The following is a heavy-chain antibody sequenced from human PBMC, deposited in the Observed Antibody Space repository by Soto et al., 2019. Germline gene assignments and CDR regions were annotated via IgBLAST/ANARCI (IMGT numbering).Heavy chain of an antibody. J-gene: IGHJ5*02. D-gene: IGHD3-10*01. CDR1: GGSISSGGYS. Sequence: SETLSLTCAVSGGSISSGGYSWSWIRQPPGKGLEWIGYIYHSGSTYYNPSLKSRVTISVDRSKNQFSLKLGSVTAADTAVYYCARFYGSGSYYARFDPWGQGTLVTVSS. V-gene: IGHV4-30-2*01. CDR3: ARFYGSGSYYARFDP. CDR2: IYHSGST.